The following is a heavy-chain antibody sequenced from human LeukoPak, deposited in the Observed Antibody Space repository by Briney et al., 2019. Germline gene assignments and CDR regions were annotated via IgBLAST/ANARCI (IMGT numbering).Heavy chain of an antibody. V-gene: IGHV3-74*01. CDR1: GFTFDDYG. J-gene: IGHJ4*02. CDR3: ARSGDLGGH. CDR2: IQTDGSSI. Sequence: PGGSLRLSCAASGFTFDDYGMSWVRQAAGKGLEWVSRIQTDGSSIDYADSVKGRFTISRNNAWHTLYLQMNSLRVEDTAVYYCARSGDLGGHWGQGTLVTVSS. D-gene: IGHD7-27*01.